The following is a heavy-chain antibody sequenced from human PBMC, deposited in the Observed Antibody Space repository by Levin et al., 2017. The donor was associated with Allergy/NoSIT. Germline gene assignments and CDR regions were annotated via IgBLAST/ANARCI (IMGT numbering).Heavy chain of an antibody. J-gene: IGHJ6*02. CDR3: AREGSSSWTYFYGLDV. V-gene: IGHV3-74*01. CDR1: GFTFSSYW. D-gene: IGHD6-13*01. CDR2: IYNDGSTA. Sequence: GGSLRLSCAASGFTFSSYWMYWVRQAPGKGLLWVSRIYNDGSTASYADSVKGRFTISRDNAKNTLYLQMNSLRAEDTAVYYCAREGSSSWTYFYGLDVGGQGATVTVSS.